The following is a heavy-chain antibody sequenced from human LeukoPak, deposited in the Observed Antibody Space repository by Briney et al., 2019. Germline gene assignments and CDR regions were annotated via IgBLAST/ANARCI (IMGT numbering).Heavy chain of an antibody. V-gene: IGHV3-7*01. J-gene: IGHJ6*02. CDR1: GFTFSSYW. CDR2: IKQDGSEK. CDR3: ARDKGDSPDYGMDV. D-gene: IGHD2-21*02. Sequence: GGSLRLSCAASGFTFSSYWMSWVRQAPGKGLEWVANIKQDGSEKYYVDSVKGRFTTSRDNAKNSLYLQMNSLRAEDTAVYYCARDKGDSPDYGMDVWGQGTTVTVSS.